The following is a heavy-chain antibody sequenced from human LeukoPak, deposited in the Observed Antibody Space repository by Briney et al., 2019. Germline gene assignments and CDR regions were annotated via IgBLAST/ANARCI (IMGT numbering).Heavy chain of an antibody. Sequence: ASVTVSFTASGYTFTSYGNSLGRQGPGQGLGWMGGITAYNGNTNYAEKLQGRVTMTTDTSTSTAYMELRSLRSDDTAVYYCARDQPVKVFRLGDGQRDNWFDPWGQGTLVTVSS. CDR1: GYTFTSYG. J-gene: IGHJ5*02. CDR3: ARDQPVKVFRLGDGQRDNWFDP. V-gene: IGHV1-18*01. CDR2: ITAYNGNT. D-gene: IGHD3-16*01.